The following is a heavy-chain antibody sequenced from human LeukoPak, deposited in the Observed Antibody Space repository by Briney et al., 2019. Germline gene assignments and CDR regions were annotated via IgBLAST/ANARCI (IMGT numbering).Heavy chain of an antibody. D-gene: IGHD3-16*01. CDR1: GFTFSSYS. J-gene: IGHJ4*02. CDR3: AAALNDYVWGSLDY. CDR2: ISSSSSTI. V-gene: IGHV3-48*01. Sequence: GSLRLSCAASGFTFSSYSMNWVRQAPGKGLEWVSYISSSSSTIYYADSVKGRFTISRDDAKNSLYLQMNSLRAEDTAVYYCAAALNDYVWGSLDYWGQGTLVTVSS.